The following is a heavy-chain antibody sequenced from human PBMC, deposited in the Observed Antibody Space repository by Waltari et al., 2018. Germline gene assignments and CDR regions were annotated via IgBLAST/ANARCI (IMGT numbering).Heavy chain of an antibody. CDR2: INHSGST. J-gene: IGHJ4*02. V-gene: IGHV4-34*01. CDR3: ARVATNNGRDY. Sequence: QVQLQQWGAGLLKPSETLSLTCAVYGGSFSGYYWSWIRQPPGKGLEWIGEINHSGSTNYNPSLKSRVTISVDTSKNQFSLKLSSVTAADTAVYYCARVATNNGRDYWGQGTLVTVSS. D-gene: IGHD2-8*01. CDR1: GGSFSGYY.